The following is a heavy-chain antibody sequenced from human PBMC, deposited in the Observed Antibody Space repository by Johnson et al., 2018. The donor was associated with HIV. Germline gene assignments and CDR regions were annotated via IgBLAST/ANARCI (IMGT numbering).Heavy chain of an antibody. J-gene: IGHJ3*02. CDR1: GFTFSSYW. CDR3: AIEVGATNAFDI. V-gene: IGHV3-7*05. CDR2: IKQDGSEK. Sequence: VQLVESGGGLVQPGRSLRLSCAASGFTFSSYWMSWVRQAPGKGLEWVANIKQDGSEKYYVDSVKGRFTISRDNSKNTLYLQMNSLRAEDTAVYYCAIEVGATNAFDIWGQGTMVTVSS. D-gene: IGHD1-26*01.